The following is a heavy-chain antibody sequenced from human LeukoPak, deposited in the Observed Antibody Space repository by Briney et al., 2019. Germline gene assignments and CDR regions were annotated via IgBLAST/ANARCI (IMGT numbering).Heavy chain of an antibody. V-gene: IGHV3-74*01. CDR1: GFTFSSYW. CDR3: ARGHCSSTSCFVYYYYGMDV. D-gene: IGHD2-2*01. J-gene: IGHJ6*02. CDR2: INSVGSTT. Sequence: PGQSMRLSCAASGFTFSSYWMHWVRQAPGEGLVCVSRINSVGSTTTYADSVKGRFTISRDNAKNTLYLQMNSLRAEDTAVYYCARGHCSSTSCFVYYYYGMDVWGQGTTVTVSS.